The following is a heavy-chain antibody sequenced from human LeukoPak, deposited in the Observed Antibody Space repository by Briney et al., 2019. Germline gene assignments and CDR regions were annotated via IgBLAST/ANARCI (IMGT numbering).Heavy chain of an antibody. V-gene: IGHV1-2*02. CDR2: INPNSGGT. Sequence: ASVKVSCKASGYTFTGYYMHWVRQAPGQGLEWMGWINPNSGGTNYAQKFQGRVTMTTDTSTSTAYMELRSLRSDDTAVYYCARTIAVAGPYFDYWGQGTLVTVSS. CDR1: GYTFTGYY. J-gene: IGHJ4*02. CDR3: ARTIAVAGPYFDY. D-gene: IGHD6-19*01.